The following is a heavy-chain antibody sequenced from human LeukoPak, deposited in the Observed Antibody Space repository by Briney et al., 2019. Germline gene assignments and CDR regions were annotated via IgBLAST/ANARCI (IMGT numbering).Heavy chain of an antibody. J-gene: IGHJ5*02. CDR3: ASGCSGGSCFRGSGVDP. V-gene: IGHV4-38-2*01. CDR2: IYHTGST. CDR1: GYSISSGYY. Sequence: SETLSLTCAVSGYSISSGYYWGWFRQPPGEGLEWIGSIYHTGSTYYDPSLQNRVTISIDTSKNPFSLQLSSVTAADTAVYYCASGCSGGSCFRGSGVDPRGQGTLVTVSS. D-gene: IGHD2-15*01.